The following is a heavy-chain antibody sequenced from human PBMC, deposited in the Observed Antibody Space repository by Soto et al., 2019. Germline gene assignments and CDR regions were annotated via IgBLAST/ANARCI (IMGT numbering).Heavy chain of an antibody. V-gene: IGHV3-23*01. D-gene: IGHD6-13*01. Sequence: EVQLLESGGGLVQPGGSLRLSCAAAGFTFSIYAMSWVRQAPGKGLEWVSAISGSGGSTYYADSVKGRFTISRDNSKNTLYLQMNSLRADDTAVYYCAKATRGGAATFIRDYWGQGTLVTVSS. CDR2: ISGSGGST. J-gene: IGHJ4*02. CDR3: AKATRGGAATFIRDY. CDR1: GFTFSIYA.